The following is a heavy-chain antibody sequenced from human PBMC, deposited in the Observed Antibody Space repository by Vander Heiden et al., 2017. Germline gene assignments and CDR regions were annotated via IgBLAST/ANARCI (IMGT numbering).Heavy chain of an antibody. CDR2: IVVGSGNT. D-gene: IGHD6-19*01. CDR1: GFPFTSSA. Sequence: QMQLVQPGPEVKKPGTTVKVSCKASGFPFTSSAVQWVRQARGQRREWIGWIVVGSGNTNYAQKFQERVTITRDMSTSTAYLGLSSLRSEDTAVYYCAADYSRGRVVDYWGQGTLVTVSS. V-gene: IGHV1-58*01. CDR3: AADYSRGRVVDY. J-gene: IGHJ4*02.